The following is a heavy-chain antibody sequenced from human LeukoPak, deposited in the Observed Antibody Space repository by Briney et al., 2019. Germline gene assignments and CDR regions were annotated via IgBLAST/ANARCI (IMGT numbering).Heavy chain of an antibody. J-gene: IGHJ3*02. CDR2: IIPIFGTA. CDR1: GGTFSSYA. CDR3: ARDFRRLVRTPDAFDI. Sequence: ASVKVSCKASGGTFSSYAISWVRQAPGQGLEWMGGIIPIFGTANYAQKFQGRVTITADESTSTAYMELSSLRSEDTAVYYCARDFRRLVRTPDAFDIWGQGQWSPSLQ. D-gene: IGHD6-6*01. V-gene: IGHV1-69*13.